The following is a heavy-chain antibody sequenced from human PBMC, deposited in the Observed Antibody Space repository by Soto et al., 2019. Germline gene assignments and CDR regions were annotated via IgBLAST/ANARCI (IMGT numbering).Heavy chain of an antibody. V-gene: IGHV3-33*01. D-gene: IGHD5-12*01. Sequence: QVQLVESGGGVVQTGRSLRLSCAASGLTFSSYGMEWVRQTPGKGLEWVAGIWYDGTTKYYADSVKGRFTISRDNSKNTFYLQMNSVRAEDTAVYYGARSRMPFSGYEPSRDWGQGTLVTVSS. CDR1: GLTFSSYG. J-gene: IGHJ4*02. CDR2: IWYDGTTK. CDR3: ARSRMPFSGYEPSRD.